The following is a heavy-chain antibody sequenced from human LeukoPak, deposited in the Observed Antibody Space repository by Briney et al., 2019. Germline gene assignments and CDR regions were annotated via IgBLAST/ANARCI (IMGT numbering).Heavy chain of an antibody. CDR2: INLNGRSR. J-gene: IGHJ4*02. V-gene: IGHV3-20*04. Sequence: GGSLRLSCAASGFTFDDYGMSWVRQAPGKGLEWVSGINLNGRSRGYADSVKGRFTISRDNAKNSLYLQMSSLRAEDTAVYYCARTYYDMLTGCNPYFDYWGQGTLVTVSS. CDR3: ARTYYDMLTGCNPYFDY. D-gene: IGHD3-9*01. CDR1: GFTFDDYG.